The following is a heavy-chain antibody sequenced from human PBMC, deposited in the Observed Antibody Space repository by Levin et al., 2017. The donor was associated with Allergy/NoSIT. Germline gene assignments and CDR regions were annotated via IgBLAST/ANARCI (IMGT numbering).Heavy chain of an antibody. CDR1: GFTFGSRA. CDR2: ISDVGHTT. Sequence: PGGSLRLSCAASGFTFGSRAMTWVRQAPGKGLEWVSCISDVGHTTFYADSVRGRFTISRDNSKDALYLQMDSLTAEDTAVYYCATPNWGPNRNLDNWGHGTLVTVSS. D-gene: IGHD1-14*01. CDR3: ATPNWGPNRNLDN. J-gene: IGHJ4*01. V-gene: IGHV3-23*01.